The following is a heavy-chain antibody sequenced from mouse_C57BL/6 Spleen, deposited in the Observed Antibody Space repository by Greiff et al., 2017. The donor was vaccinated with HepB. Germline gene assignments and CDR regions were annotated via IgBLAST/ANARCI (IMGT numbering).Heavy chain of an antibody. CDR3: ARGAYYSNYDYAMDY. D-gene: IGHD2-5*01. CDR1: GFTFSDYY. J-gene: IGHJ4*01. Sequence: EVMLVESAGGLVQPGSSMKLSCTASGFTFSDYYMAWVRQVPEKGLEWVANINYDGSSTYYLDSLKSRFIISRDNAKNILYLQMSSLKSEDTATYYCARGAYYSNYDYAMDYWGQGTSVTVSS. V-gene: IGHV5-16*01. CDR2: INYDGSST.